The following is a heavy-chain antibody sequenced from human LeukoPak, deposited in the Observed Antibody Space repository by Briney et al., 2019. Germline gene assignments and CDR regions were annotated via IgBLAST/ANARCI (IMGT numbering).Heavy chain of an antibody. Sequence: PGGSLRLSCVASGFTFSIYTMSWVRQAPGKGLEWVSSITSSSSSMYPADSVKGRLTISRDNAKNSLYLQMDNLRAEDTAVYYCARDLAWGGYWGQGTLVTVSS. D-gene: IGHD7-27*01. J-gene: IGHJ4*02. CDR1: GFTFSIYT. V-gene: IGHV3-21*01. CDR3: ARDLAWGGY. CDR2: ITSSSSSM.